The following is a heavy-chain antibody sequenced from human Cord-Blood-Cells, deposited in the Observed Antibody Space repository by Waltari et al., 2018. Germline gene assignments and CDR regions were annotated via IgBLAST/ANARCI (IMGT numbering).Heavy chain of an antibody. CDR2: FDPEDGET. Sequence: QVQLVQSGAEVKKPGASVKVSCKVSGYTLTELSMPWVRPPPGKGLEWMGGFDPEDGETIYAQKFQGRVTMTEDTSTDTAYMELSSLRSEDTAVYYCATDCSSTSCYNWFDPWGQGTLVTVSS. CDR3: ATDCSSTSCYNWFDP. D-gene: IGHD2-2*01. CDR1: GYTLTELS. J-gene: IGHJ5*02. V-gene: IGHV1-24*01.